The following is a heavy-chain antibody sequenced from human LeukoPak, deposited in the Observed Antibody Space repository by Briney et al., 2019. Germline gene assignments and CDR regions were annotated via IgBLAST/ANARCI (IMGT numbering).Heavy chain of an antibody. V-gene: IGHV3-33*01. J-gene: IGHJ3*02. CDR2: XXXXGSXK. Sequence: GGSLRLSGAASXXTLXNXXXXXXXXXXXXXXXWXXVXXXXGSXKYYXDXVKGRFTXSXDNSKNTLYVQMNSLRVEDTAVYHCARSFDYSQEHDAFDIWGQGTMVTVSS. CDR3: ARSFDYSQEHDAFDI. D-gene: IGHD3-9*01. CDR1: XXTLXNXX.